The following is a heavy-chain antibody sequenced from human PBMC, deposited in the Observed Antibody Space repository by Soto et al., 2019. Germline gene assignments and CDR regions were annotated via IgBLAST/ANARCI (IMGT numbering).Heavy chain of an antibody. J-gene: IGHJ3*01. V-gene: IGHV1-69*13. CDR1: GGTFSSYG. D-gene: IGHD2-21*01. CDR2: IIPILGTT. CDR3: AIGGGDHKRGAFEF. Sequence: ASVKVSCKASGGTFSSYGLIWVRQAPGQGLEWVGGIIPILGTTNYAQKFQGRVTLTADESTSTAYMELSSLRSEDTAVYYCAIGGGDHKRGAFEFWGQGSLVTVSS.